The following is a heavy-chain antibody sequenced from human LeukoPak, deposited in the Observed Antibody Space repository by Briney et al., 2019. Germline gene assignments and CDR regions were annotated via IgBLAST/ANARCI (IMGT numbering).Heavy chain of an antibody. Sequence: GASVKVSCKASGYTFTSYGISWVRQAPGQGLEWMGWISAYNGNTNYAQKLQGRVTITRDTSASTAYMELSSLRSEDTAVYYCARIAQPFGELFPHFDYWGQGTLVTVSS. CDR1: GYTFTSYG. CDR2: ISAYNGNT. D-gene: IGHD3-10*01. J-gene: IGHJ4*02. CDR3: ARIAQPFGELFPHFDY. V-gene: IGHV1-18*01.